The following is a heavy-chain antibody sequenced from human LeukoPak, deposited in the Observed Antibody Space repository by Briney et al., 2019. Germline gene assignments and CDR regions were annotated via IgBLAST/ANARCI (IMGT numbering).Heavy chain of an antibody. Sequence: GGSLRLSCAASGITFSNAWMNWVRQAPGKGLEWVGRIKSKTDGGTTDYAAPVKGRFTISRDDSKNTLHLQMNSLKTEDTAVFYCTTDPQLLWFGDNWFDPWGQGTLVTVSS. CDR3: TTDPQLLWFGDNWFDP. V-gene: IGHV3-15*01. CDR2: IKSKTDGGTT. J-gene: IGHJ5*02. CDR1: GITFSNAW. D-gene: IGHD3-10*01.